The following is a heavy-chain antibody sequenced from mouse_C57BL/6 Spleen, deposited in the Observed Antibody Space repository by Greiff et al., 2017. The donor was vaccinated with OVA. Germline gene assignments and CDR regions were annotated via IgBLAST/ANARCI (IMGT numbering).Heavy chain of an antibody. D-gene: IGHD1-1*01. J-gene: IGHJ3*01. CDR3: DRGVREYYGRAWFAY. CDR2: ISDGGSYT. V-gene: IGHV5-4*03. CDR1: GFTFSSYA. Sequence: EVKVVESGGGLVKPGGSLKLSCAASGFTFSSYAMSWVRQTPEKRLEWVATISDGGSYTYYPDNVKGRFTISRDNAKNNLYLQMSHLKSEDTAMYYWDRGVREYYGRAWFAYWGQGTLVTVSA.